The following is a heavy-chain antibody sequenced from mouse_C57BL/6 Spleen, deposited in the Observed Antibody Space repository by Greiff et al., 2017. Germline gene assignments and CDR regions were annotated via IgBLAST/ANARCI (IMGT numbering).Heavy chain of an antibody. CDR1: GFTFSDYY. D-gene: IGHD2-1*01. CDR2: INYDGTST. CDR3: ARGDCNYPPYYYAMDD. V-gene: IGHV5-16*01. Sequence: EVKLVESEGGLVQPGSSMKLSCTASGFTFSDYYMAWVRQVPEKGLEWVANINYDGTSTYYLDSLKSRFIISRDNAKNILYLPMSSLKSDDTATYYCARGDCNYPPYYYAMDDWGQGTSVTVSS. J-gene: IGHJ4*01.